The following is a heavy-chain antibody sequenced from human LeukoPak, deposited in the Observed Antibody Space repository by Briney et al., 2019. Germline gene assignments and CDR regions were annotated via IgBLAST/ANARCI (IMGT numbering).Heavy chain of an antibody. J-gene: IGHJ6*02. D-gene: IGHD2-15*01. Sequence: GGSLRLSCAASGFSFSRYGMRWVRQAPGKGLEWLSYIRSSDSTTYYADSVKGRFTISRDNAKNSLYLQMDSLRVEDTAVYYCARVLRYCSGGSCYSSSYYYGMDVWGQGTTVTVSS. CDR2: IRSSDSTT. CDR3: ARVLRYCSGGSCYSSSYYYGMDV. CDR1: GFSFSRYG. V-gene: IGHV3-48*04.